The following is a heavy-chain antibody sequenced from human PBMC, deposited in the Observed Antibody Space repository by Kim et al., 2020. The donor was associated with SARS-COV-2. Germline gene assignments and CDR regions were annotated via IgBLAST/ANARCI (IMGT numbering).Heavy chain of an antibody. CDR2: IDPSDSYT. CDR1: GYSFTSYW. D-gene: IGHD2-2*01. CDR3: ARHDYFFGIVGVPAAKLDTYWYFDL. V-gene: IGHV5-10-1*01. Sequence: GESLKISCKGSGYSFTSYWISWVRQMPGKGLEWMGRIDPSDSYTNYSPSFQGHVTISADKSISTAYLQWSSLKASDTAMYYCARHDYFFGIVGVPAAKLDTYWYFDLWGRGTLVTVSS. J-gene: IGHJ2*01.